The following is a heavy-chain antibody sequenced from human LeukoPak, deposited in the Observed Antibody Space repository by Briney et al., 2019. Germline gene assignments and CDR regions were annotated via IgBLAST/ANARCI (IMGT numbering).Heavy chain of an antibody. V-gene: IGHV3-20*04. CDR3: ARLKSLDH. CDR1: GFTFEDYG. J-gene: IGHJ4*02. Sequence: GGSLRLSCAASGFTFEDYGMSWVRQAPGKGLEWVSCINWNGGSTGYADSVKGRFTTSRDNAKNSLYLQMSSLRAEDTGVYYCARLKSLDHWGQGTLVTVSS. CDR2: INWNGGST.